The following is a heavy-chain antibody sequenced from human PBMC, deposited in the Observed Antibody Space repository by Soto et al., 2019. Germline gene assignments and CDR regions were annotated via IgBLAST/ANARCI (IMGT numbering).Heavy chain of an antibody. CDR3: ARDGQYCTNGVCSYYFDY. V-gene: IGHV3-66*01. D-gene: IGHD2-8*01. Sequence: GGSLRLSCAASGFTVSSNYMSWVRQAPGKGLEWVSVIYSGGSTYYADSVKGRFTISRDNSKNTLYLQMNSLRAEDTAVYYCARDGQYCTNGVCSYYFDYWGQGTLVTVSS. CDR1: GFTVSSNY. CDR2: IYSGGST. J-gene: IGHJ4*02.